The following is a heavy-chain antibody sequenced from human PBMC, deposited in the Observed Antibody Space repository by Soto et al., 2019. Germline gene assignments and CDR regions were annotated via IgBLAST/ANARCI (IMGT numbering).Heavy chain of an antibody. CDR1: GFTFSNYS. CDR2: ISSSSSYL. Sequence: EVQLVESGGGLVKPGGSLRLSCAASGFTFSNYSMNWVRQAPGKGLEWVSSISSSSSYLYFADSVRGRFTISRDNARNSLYLQMNSLRAEDTAVYYCARDRTGDIDAFDIWGQGTMVTVSS. V-gene: IGHV3-21*01. J-gene: IGHJ3*02. CDR3: ARDRTGDIDAFDI. D-gene: IGHD2-15*01.